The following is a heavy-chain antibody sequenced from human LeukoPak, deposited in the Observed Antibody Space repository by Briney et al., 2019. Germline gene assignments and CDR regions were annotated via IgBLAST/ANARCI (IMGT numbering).Heavy chain of an antibody. CDR3: ACLASGSGSYYSYYYYGMDV. J-gene: IGHJ6*02. CDR1: GGTFSSYA. Sequence: SVKVSCKASGGTFSSYAISWVRQAPGQGLEWMGGIIPIFGTANYAQKFQGRVTITADESTSTAYMELSSLRSEDTAVYYCACLASGSGSYYSYYYYGMDVWGQGTTVTVSS. CDR2: IIPIFGTA. D-gene: IGHD3-10*01. V-gene: IGHV1-69*13.